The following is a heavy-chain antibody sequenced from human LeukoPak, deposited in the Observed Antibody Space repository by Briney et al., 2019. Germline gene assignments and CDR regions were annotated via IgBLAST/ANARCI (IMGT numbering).Heavy chain of an antibody. J-gene: IGHJ4*02. CDR2: IYYSGST. V-gene: IGHV4-39*07. Sequence: SGTLSLTCSVSGGSISTNSYYWGWIRQPPGKGLEWIGSIYYSGSTFYNPSLKSRVTISVDTSKNQFSLKLSSVTAADTAVYYCTRDSGGTYYFDYWGQGTLVTASS. CDR1: GGSISTNSYY. D-gene: IGHD1/OR15-1a*01. CDR3: TRDSGGTYYFDY.